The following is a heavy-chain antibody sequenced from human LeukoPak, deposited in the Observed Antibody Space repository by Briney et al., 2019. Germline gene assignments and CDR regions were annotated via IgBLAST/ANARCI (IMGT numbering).Heavy chain of an antibody. CDR2: MHTIGGT. V-gene: IGHV4-61*02. J-gene: IGHJ1*01. Sequence: SQTLSLTCTVSGGSISSTNYYWSWIRQSAGKGLEWIGRMHTIGGTNYNPSLKSRVTISGDTSKNHFSLQLTSVTAADTAVYYCASTVGEIRGYFQHWGQGTPVTVSS. CDR3: ASTVGEIRGYFQH. D-gene: IGHD1-26*01. CDR1: GGSISSTNYY.